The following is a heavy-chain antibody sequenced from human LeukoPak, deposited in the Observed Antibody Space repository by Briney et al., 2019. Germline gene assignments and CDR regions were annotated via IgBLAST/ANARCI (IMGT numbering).Heavy chain of an antibody. CDR1: GFTFSNAR. D-gene: IGHD4-11*01. CDR2: IKSHTDGGTT. V-gene: IGHV3-15*01. J-gene: IGHJ4*02. Sequence: PRRCLSPSCAVSGFTFSNARISWVRQAAGNGLGWVGRIKSHTDGGTTDYDAPVKGRFTITRNDSKNTLYLQMNSLKTDDTAVYYCTAAAPRPYNYWGQGTLITVSS. CDR3: TAAAPRPYNY.